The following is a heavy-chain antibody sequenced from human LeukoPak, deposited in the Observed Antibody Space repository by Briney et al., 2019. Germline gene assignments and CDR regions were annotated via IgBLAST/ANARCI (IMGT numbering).Heavy chain of an antibody. CDR3: ARGIAARPVDY. V-gene: IGHV4-31*03. Sequence: PSQTLSLTCTVSGGSISSGGYYWSWLRQHPGKGLEWIGYIYYSGSTYYNPSLKSRVTISVDTSKNQFSLKLSSVTAADTAVYYCARGIAARPVDYWGQGTLVTVSS. CDR2: IYYSGST. CDR1: GGSISSGGYY. J-gene: IGHJ4*02. D-gene: IGHD6-6*01.